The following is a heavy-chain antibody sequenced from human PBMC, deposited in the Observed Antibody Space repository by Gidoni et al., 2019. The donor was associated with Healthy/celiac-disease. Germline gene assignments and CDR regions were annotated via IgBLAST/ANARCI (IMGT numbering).Heavy chain of an antibody. CDR2: ISSIGSTI. CDR1: GFNFSDYY. V-gene: IGHV3-11*01. D-gene: IGHD3-22*01. Sequence: QVQLVESGGGLFKPGGSMRISCAASGFNFSDYYMSWSRQAPGQGLEWVSYISSIGSTISDADSVKDLFTISRDNAKNSLYLQMNSLRAEDTAVYYCARDRSWLLTVDYWGQGTLVTVSS. J-gene: IGHJ4*02. CDR3: ARDRSWLLTVDY.